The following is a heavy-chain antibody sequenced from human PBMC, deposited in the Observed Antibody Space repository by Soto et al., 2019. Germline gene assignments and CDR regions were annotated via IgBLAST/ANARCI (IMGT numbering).Heavy chain of an antibody. J-gene: IGHJ3*02. D-gene: IGHD3-22*01. V-gene: IGHV3-30-3*01. Sequence: QVQLVESGGGVVQPGRSLRLSCAASGFTFSSYAMHWVRQAPGKGLEWVAVISYDGSNKYYADSVKGRFTISRDNSKNTLYLQMNSLRAEDTAVYYCARDAMIGHAFDIWGQGTMVTVSS. CDR2: ISYDGSNK. CDR1: GFTFSSYA. CDR3: ARDAMIGHAFDI.